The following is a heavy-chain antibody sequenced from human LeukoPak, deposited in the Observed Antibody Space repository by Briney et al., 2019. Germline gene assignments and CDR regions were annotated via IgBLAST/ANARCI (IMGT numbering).Heavy chain of an antibody. D-gene: IGHD2-2*01. Sequence: ASVKVSCKASGYTFTSYHINWVRQATGQGLEWMGWMNPNSGNTGYAQKFQGRVTMTRNTSISTAYMELSSLRSEDTAVYYCARAGIVVVPAAYWGQGTLATVSS. CDR2: MNPNSGNT. V-gene: IGHV1-8*01. J-gene: IGHJ4*02. CDR3: ARAGIVVVPAAY. CDR1: GYTFTSYH.